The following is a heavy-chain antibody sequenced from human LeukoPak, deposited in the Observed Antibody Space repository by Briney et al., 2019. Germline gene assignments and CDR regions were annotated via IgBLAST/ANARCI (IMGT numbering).Heavy chain of an antibody. Sequence: GGSLRLSCAVSGITLSNYGMSWVRQAPGKGLEWVSGISGSGGNTYYADSVKGRFTISRDNSKNTLYLQMNSLRAEDTAVYFCAKRGVVIRVILVGFHKEAYYFDSWGQGALVTVSS. J-gene: IGHJ4*02. D-gene: IGHD3-22*01. CDR2: ISGSGGNT. CDR1: GITLSNYG. V-gene: IGHV3-23*01. CDR3: AKRGVVIRVILVGFHKEAYYFDS.